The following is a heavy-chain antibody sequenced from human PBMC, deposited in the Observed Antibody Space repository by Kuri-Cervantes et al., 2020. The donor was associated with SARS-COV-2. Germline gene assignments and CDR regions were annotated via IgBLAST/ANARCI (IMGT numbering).Heavy chain of an antibody. CDR2: IITIFGTA. Sequence: SVKVSCKASGGTFSSYTICWGRQAPGHGLEGMGRIITIFGTANYAQKFQGRVTITADESTSTVYMELSSLTAADTAVYYCAGAYTMIPDYYYGMHVWGQGTTVTVSS. V-gene: IGHV1-69*13. CDR1: GGTFSSYT. D-gene: IGHD3-22*01. J-gene: IGHJ6*02. CDR3: AGAYTMIPDYYYGMHV.